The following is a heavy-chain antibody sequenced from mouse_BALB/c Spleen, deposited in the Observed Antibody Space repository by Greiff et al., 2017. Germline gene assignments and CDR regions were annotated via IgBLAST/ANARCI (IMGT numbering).Heavy chain of an antibody. D-gene: IGHD2-14*01. Sequence: VQRQQSGTVLARPGASVKMSCKAFGYTFPSHWFHWGKQRSGQGLEWIGAIYPGNSDTSYIKKFKGKAKLTAVTSTSTAYMELSSLTSEDSAVYYCTRYYRYDWYFEVWGAGTTVTVSS. V-gene: IGHV1-5*01. J-gene: IGHJ1*01. CDR1: GYTFPSHW. CDR3: TRYYRYDWYFEV. CDR2: IYPGNSDT.